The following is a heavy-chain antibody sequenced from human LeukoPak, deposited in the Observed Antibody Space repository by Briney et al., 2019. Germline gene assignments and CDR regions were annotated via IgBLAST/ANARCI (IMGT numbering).Heavy chain of an antibody. CDR3: AVKGGYNDWDAPFDY. V-gene: IGHV3-74*01. D-gene: IGHD5-12*01. J-gene: IGHJ4*02. CDR1: GFTFRSYW. CDR2: INGDGSST. Sequence: GGSLRLSCAASGFTFRSYWMHWVRQAPGKGLVWVSRINGDGSSTSYADSVKGRFTISRDNGEKELYLQMNSLGAEDTAVYYCAVKGGYNDWDAPFDYWGQGTLVTVSS.